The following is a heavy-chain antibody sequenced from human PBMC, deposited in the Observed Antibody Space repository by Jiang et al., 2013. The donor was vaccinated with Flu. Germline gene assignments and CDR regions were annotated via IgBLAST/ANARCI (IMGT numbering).Heavy chain of an antibody. CDR1: GYTFTSYA. J-gene: IGHJ4*02. D-gene: IGHD3-3*01. CDR2: INAGNGNT. CDR3: ARDPLTIFGVVKYYFDY. V-gene: IGHV1-3*01. Sequence: EVKKPGASVKVSCKASGYTFTSYAMHWVRQAPGQRLEWMGWINAGNGNTKYSQKFQGRVTITRDTSASTAYMELSSLRSEDTAVYYCARDPLTIFGVVKYYFDYWGQGTLVTVSS.